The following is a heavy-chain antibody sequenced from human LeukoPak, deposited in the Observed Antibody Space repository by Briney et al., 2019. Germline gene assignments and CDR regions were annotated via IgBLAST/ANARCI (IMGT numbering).Heavy chain of an antibody. CDR3: ARAAGQMTTQNH. D-gene: IGHD4-11*01. CDR2: ISYDGSNK. J-gene: IGHJ5*02. V-gene: IGHV3-30*04. Sequence: SGGSLRLSCAASGFTFSSYAMHWVRQAPGKGLEWVAVISYDGSNKYYADSVKGRFTISRDNSKNTLYLQMNSLRAEDTAVYYCARAAGQMTTQNHWGQGTLVTVSS. CDR1: GFTFSSYA.